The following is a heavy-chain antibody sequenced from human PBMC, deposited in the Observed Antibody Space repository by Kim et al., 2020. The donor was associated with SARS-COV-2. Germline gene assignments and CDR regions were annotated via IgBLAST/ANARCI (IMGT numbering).Heavy chain of an antibody. CDR2: ISWNSGSI. Sequence: GGSLRLSCAASGFTFGDYAMHWVRQAPGKGLEWVSGISWNSGSIGYADSVKGRFTISRDNAKNSLYLQMNSLRAEDTALYYCAKALMVSSTFDYWGQGTLVTVSS. CDR3: AKALMVSSTFDY. CDR1: GFTFGDYA. J-gene: IGHJ4*02. V-gene: IGHV3-9*01. D-gene: IGHD2-8*01.